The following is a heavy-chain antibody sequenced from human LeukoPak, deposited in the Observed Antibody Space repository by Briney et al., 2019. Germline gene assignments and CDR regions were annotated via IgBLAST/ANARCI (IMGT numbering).Heavy chain of an antibody. Sequence: SETLSLTCAVSGYSISSGYYWGWIRQPPGKGLEGIGSIYHSGSTYHNPSLKSRVTITVDTPKNQFSLKLSSVPAADTAVYYCARLYSGVTRPFDYWGQGTLVTVSS. V-gene: IGHV4-38-2*01. J-gene: IGHJ4*02. D-gene: IGHD4-23*01. CDR1: GYSISSGYY. CDR2: IYHSGST. CDR3: ARLYSGVTRPFDY.